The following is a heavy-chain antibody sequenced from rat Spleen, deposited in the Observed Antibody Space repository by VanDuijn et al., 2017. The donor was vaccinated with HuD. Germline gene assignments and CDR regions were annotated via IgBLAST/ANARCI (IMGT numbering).Heavy chain of an antibody. CDR3: ARSRVYDY. Sequence: EVQLVESGGGLVQPGRSLKLSCVASGFTFNNYWMTWIRQAPKKGLEWVATIIYDGSRTYYRDSVRGRFTVSRDNARSTLYLQMDSLRSEDTATYYCARSRVYDYWGQGVMVTVSS. V-gene: IGHV5-31*01. CDR2: IIYDGSRT. D-gene: IGHD1-4*01. CDR1: GFTFNNYW. J-gene: IGHJ2*01.